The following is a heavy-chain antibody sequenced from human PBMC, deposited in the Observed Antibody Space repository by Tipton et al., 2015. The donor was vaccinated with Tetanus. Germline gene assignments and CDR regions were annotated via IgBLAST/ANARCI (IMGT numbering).Heavy chain of an antibody. D-gene: IGHD2-15*01. J-gene: IGHJ6*02. CDR1: GGSISSGGYY. CDR2: IYYSGST. V-gene: IGHV4-31*11. Sequence: TLSLTCAVYGGSISSGGYYWSWIRQHPGKGLEWIGYIYYSGSTNYNPSLKSRVTISVDTSKNQFSLKLSSVTAADTAVYYCARDLSPYCSGGSCYPYYGMDVWGQGTTVTVSS. CDR3: ARDLSPYCSGGSCYPYYGMDV.